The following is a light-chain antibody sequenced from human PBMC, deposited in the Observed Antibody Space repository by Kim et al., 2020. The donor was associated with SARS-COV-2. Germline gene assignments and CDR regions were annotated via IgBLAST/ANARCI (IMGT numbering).Light chain of an antibody. Sequence: APGKTARITCGGTNIGSKSVHWYQQKPGQAPVLVIYYDSDRPSGIPERFSGSNSGNTATLTISRVEAGDEADYYCQVWDSSSDPLVFGGGTKLTVL. V-gene: IGLV3-21*04. CDR1: NIGSKS. CDR3: QVWDSSSDPLV. CDR2: YDS. J-gene: IGLJ2*01.